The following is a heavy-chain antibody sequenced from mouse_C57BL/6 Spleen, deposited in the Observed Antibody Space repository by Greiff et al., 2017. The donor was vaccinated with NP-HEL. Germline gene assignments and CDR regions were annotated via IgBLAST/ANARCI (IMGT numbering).Heavy chain of an antibody. CDR3: ARSRALGRGPYAMDD. J-gene: IGHJ4*01. Sequence: QVQLQQSGAELARPGASVKLSCKASGYTFTSYGISWVKQRTGQGLEWIGEIYPRSGNTYYNEKFKGKATLTADKSSSTAYMELRSLTSEDSAVYFCARSRALGRGPYAMDDWGQGTSVTVSS. V-gene: IGHV1-81*01. CDR1: GYTFTSYG. D-gene: IGHD4-1*01. CDR2: IYPRSGNT.